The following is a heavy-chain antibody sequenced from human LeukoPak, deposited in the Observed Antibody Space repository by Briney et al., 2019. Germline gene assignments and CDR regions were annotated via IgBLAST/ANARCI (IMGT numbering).Heavy chain of an antibody. D-gene: IGHD6-19*01. J-gene: IGHJ4*02. CDR2: ISSSSSYI. CDR3: ARDRVPFSSGWFFDY. V-gene: IGHV3-21*01. Sequence: PGGSLRLSCAASGFTFSSYSMNWVRQAPGKGLEWVSSISSSSSYIYYADSVKGRFTISRDNAKNSLYLQMNSLRAEDTAVYYCARDRVPFSSGWFFDYWGQGTLVTVSS. CDR1: GFTFSSYS.